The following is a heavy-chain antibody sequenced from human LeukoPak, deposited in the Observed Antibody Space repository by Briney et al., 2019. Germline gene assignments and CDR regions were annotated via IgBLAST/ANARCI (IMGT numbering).Heavy chain of an antibody. CDR1: GFTFTNYA. D-gene: IGHD3-3*01. CDR2: ISSNGGST. CDR3: AKTYYDFWSGYSPFDY. J-gene: IGHJ4*02. V-gene: IGHV3-64*01. Sequence: GGSLRLSCAASGFTFTNYAMHWVRQAPGEGLEYVSAISSNGGSTYYANSVKGRFTISRDNSKDTLYLQMGSLRAEDMAVYYCAKTYYDFWSGYSPFDYWGQGTLVTVSS.